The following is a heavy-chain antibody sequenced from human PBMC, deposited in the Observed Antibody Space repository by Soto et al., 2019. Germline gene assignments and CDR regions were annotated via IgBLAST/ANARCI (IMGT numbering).Heavy chain of an antibody. CDR2: FDLKDGET. CDR1: GYTVSALS. J-gene: IGHJ4*02. V-gene: IGHV1-24*01. CDR3: ATHRYCTTTTCPNSLDY. Sequence: ASGKVSFKVSGYTVSALSIHWVRQAPGEGLEWMGGFDLKDGETIYAQKFQGRVTMTEDRSTDTAYMEVSSLRSEGTAVYYCATHRYCTTTTCPNSLDYWGQGTLVTVSS. D-gene: IGHD2-8*01.